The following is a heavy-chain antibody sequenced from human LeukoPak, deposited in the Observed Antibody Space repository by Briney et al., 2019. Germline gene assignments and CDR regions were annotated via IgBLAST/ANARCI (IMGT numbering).Heavy chain of an antibody. CDR2: IYHSGST. J-gene: IGHJ4*02. D-gene: IGHD3-3*01. CDR3: ARDHEC. Sequence: PSETLSLTCTVSGYSISSGYYWGWIRQPPGKGLEWIGSIYHSGSTYYNPSLKSRVTISVDTSKNQFSLKLSSVTAADTAVYYCARDHECWGQGTLVTVSS. V-gene: IGHV4-38-2*02. CDR1: GYSISSGYY.